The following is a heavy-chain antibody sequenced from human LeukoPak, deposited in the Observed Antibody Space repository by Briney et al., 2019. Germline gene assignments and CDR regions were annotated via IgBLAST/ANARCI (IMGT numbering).Heavy chain of an antibody. D-gene: IGHD3-9*01. CDR3: ARDRYYDILTGGLNDAFDI. V-gene: IGHV4-31*03. J-gene: IGHJ3*02. Sequence: SETLSLTCTVSGGSISSGGYYWSWIGQHPGRGLEWIGYIYYSGSTYYNPSLKSRVTISVDTSKNQFSLKLSSVTAADTAVYYCARDRYYDILTGGLNDAFDIWGQGTMVTVSS. CDR2: IYYSGST. CDR1: GGSISSGGYY.